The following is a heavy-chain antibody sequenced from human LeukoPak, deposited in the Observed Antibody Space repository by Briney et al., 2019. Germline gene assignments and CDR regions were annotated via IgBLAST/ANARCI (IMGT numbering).Heavy chain of an antibody. CDR3: AKDWMVGTSSSE. J-gene: IGHJ4*02. Sequence: GGSLRLSCAASGFTFSSYGMSWVRQAPGKGLEWVSAISGSGGSTYYADSVKGRFTISRDNSKNTLYLQMNSLRAEDTAVYYCAKDWMVGTSSSEGGQGTLVTVSS. V-gene: IGHV3-23*01. D-gene: IGHD2-15*01. CDR1: GFTFSSYG. CDR2: ISGSGGST.